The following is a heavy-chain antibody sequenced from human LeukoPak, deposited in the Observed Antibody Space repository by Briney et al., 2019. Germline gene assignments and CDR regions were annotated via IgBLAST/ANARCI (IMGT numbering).Heavy chain of an antibody. CDR1: GYSFTNYA. CDR2: INPDSGGT. V-gene: IGHV1-2*02. Sequence: ASVKVSCKASGYSFTNYAMNWVRQAPGQGLEWMGWINPDSGGTNYAQKFQGRVTMTRDTSITTAYMELSRLTSDDTAVYYCARDLGYSRRYYDFSDWGQGTLVTVSS. D-gene: IGHD3-3*01. J-gene: IGHJ4*02. CDR3: ARDLGYSRRYYDFSD.